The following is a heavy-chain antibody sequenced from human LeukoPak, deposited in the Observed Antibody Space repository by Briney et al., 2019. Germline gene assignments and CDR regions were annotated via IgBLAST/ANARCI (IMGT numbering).Heavy chain of an antibody. V-gene: IGHV3-21*01. CDR3: ARDDYASGSHGY. Sequence: GGSLRLSCAVSGFTFSSYSMNWVRQAPGKGLEWVSSISVGSSYLYYVDSLKGRFTISRDNAKNSLYLQMNSLRAEDTAVYYCARDDYASGSHGYWGQGTLVTVSS. CDR2: ISVGSSYL. D-gene: IGHD3-10*01. J-gene: IGHJ4*02. CDR1: GFTFSSYS.